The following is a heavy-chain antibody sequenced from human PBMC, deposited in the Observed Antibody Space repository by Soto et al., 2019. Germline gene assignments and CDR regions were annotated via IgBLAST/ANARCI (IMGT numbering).Heavy chain of an antibody. Sequence: ASVKVSCKASGYTFSSYGIGWVRQAPGQGLEWMGWISAYNGNTNYAQKLQGRVTMTTDTSTSTAYMELRSLRSDDTAVSYCARGSPIAAAAGNWFDPWGQGTLVTVPS. V-gene: IGHV1-18*01. CDR1: GYTFSSYG. CDR2: ISAYNGNT. CDR3: ARGSPIAAAAGNWFDP. J-gene: IGHJ5*02. D-gene: IGHD6-13*01.